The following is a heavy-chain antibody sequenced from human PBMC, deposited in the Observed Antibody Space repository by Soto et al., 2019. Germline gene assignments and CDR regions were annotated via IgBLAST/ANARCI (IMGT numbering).Heavy chain of an antibody. V-gene: IGHV1-46*02. D-gene: IGHD1-26*01. CDR2: INLRGGTK. J-gene: IGHJ4*02. CDR3: ARGPEDSDVPRWDY. Sequence: QVQLMQSGAEVRKPGASVRLSCATSGYNFNQYYIHWVRQAPGQGLEWMGIINLRGGTKEYPHKSRGRVTVTGDTATKTAYMELRSLRSEDTAMYFCARGPEDSDVPRWDYWGQGTLVTVSS. CDR1: GYNFNQYY.